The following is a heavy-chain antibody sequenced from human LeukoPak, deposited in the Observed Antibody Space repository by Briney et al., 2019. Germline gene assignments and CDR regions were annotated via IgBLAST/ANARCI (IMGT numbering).Heavy chain of an antibody. J-gene: IGHJ4*02. CDR1: GFTYSDYW. CDR2: IKEDGSET. D-gene: IGHD2-21*01. CDR3: ARGRGCGY. Sequence: GGSLRLSCAASGFTYSDYWMSWVRQAPGKGLEWVANIKEDGSETYYVDSVKGRFTISRDNAKNSLYLQMNGLRVDDTAVYYCARGRGCGYWGQGTLVTVSS. V-gene: IGHV3-7*01.